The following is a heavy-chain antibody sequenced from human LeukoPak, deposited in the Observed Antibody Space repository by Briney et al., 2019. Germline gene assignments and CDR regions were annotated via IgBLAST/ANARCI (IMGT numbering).Heavy chain of an antibody. Sequence: SETLSLTCTVFGGSVSTSSYDWGWIRQPPGKGLEWIGSIYYNGETYYNPSLRRRVTMSVDTSKNQFSLNLTSVTAADTAVYFCARVVGSSSSKNWFDPWGQGTLVTVSS. CDR1: GGSVSTSSYD. V-gene: IGHV4-39*07. D-gene: IGHD2-2*01. J-gene: IGHJ5*02. CDR3: ARVVGSSSSKNWFDP. CDR2: IYYNGET.